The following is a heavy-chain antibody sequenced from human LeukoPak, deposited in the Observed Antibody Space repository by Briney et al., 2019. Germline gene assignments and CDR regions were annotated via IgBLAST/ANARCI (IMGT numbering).Heavy chain of an antibody. D-gene: IGHD6-6*01. CDR1: GGSVSSYY. CDR3: ARRHVEYSSSSDPYYFDY. J-gene: IGHJ4*02. Sequence: SETLSLTCTVSGGSVSSYYWSWVRQPPGKGLEWIGYIYYSGSTNYNPSLKSRVTISVDTSKNQFSLKLSSVTAADTAVYYCARRHVEYSSSSDPYYFDYWGQGTLVTVSS. V-gene: IGHV4-59*02. CDR2: IYYSGST.